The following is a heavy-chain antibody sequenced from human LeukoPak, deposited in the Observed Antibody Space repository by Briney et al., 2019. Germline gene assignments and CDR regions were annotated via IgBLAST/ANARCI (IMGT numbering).Heavy chain of an antibody. CDR3: ARGGYSYAYAY. D-gene: IGHD5-18*01. CDR1: GFTVSSNY. CDR2: IFSGGTT. Sequence: VSLRLSCAASGFTVSSNYLSWVRQAPGKGLEWVSVIFSGGTTYYADSVKGRFTISRDNSKNTLYLQMNSLGAEDTAVYFCARGGYSYAYAYWGQGTLVTVSS. J-gene: IGHJ4*02. V-gene: IGHV3-53*01.